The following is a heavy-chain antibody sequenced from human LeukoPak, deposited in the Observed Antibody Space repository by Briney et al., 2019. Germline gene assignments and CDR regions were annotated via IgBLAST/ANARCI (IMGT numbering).Heavy chain of an antibody. D-gene: IGHD6-19*01. CDR2: IWNDGSNK. J-gene: IGHJ4*02. CDR1: GFTFSTYG. Sequence: PGGSLRLSCAASGFTFSTYGMHWVRQAPGKGLEWVAVIWNDGSNKYYADSEKGRFTISGHNSKNTLYLQMNSLRAEDTAVYYCARDPGYSSGWSNYYFDYWCQGTLVTVTS. V-gene: IGHV3-33*01. CDR3: ARDPGYSSGWSNYYFDY.